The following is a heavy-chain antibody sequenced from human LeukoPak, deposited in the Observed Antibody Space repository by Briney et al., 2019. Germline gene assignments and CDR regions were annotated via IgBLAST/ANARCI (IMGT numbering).Heavy chain of an antibody. J-gene: IGHJ4*02. CDR3: AKRGAAAGAQHFDY. CDR2: INTDGSRT. Sequence: PGGSLRLSCAASGFTFSRYWMHWVRQAPGRGRVWVSRINTDGSRTDYADSVKGRFTISRDNAKNTLYLQMNSLRAEDTAVYYCAKRGAAAGAQHFDYWGQGTLVTVSS. CDR1: GFTFSRYW. D-gene: IGHD6-13*01. V-gene: IGHV3-74*01.